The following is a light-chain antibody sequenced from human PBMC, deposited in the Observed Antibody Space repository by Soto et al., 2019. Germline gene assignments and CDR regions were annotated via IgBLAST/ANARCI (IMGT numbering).Light chain of an antibody. CDR2: GAS. CDR3: QQYNNWPRT. V-gene: IGKV3D-15*01. J-gene: IGKJ2*01. CDR1: QSVSSN. Sequence: EIVMTQSPATLSVSPGERATLSCRASQSVSSNLAWYQQKPGQAPRLLIYGASIRATGIPARFSGSRSGTEFTLTISSLQSEDFAVYYCQQYNNWPRTFGQGTKLEIK.